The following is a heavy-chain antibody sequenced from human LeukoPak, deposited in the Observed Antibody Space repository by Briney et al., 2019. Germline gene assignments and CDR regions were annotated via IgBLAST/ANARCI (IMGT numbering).Heavy chain of an antibody. J-gene: IGHJ4*02. CDR1: GYTFTSYD. D-gene: IGHD6-13*01. V-gene: IGHV1-8*01. CDR2: MNPNSGNT. Sequence: ASVKVSCKTSGYTFTSYDINWVRQATGQGLEWMGWMNPNSGNTGYAQKFQGRVTMTRNTSISTAYMELSSLRSEDTAVYYCARGRSSYSRSWYIHWGQGTLVTVSS. CDR3: ARGRSSYSRSWYIH.